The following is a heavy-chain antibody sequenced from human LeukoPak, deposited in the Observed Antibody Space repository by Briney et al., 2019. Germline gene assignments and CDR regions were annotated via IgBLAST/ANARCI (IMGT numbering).Heavy chain of an antibody. CDR1: GYTFTDYY. Sequence: ASVKVSCKASGYTFTDYYMHWVRQAPGQGLEWMGWINPNSGGTNYAQKFQGRVTMTRDTSISTAYMELTRLRSDDTAVYYCATDPLDYYHKGRFDYWGQGTLVTVPS. J-gene: IGHJ4*02. D-gene: IGHD3-22*01. CDR2: INPNSGGT. V-gene: IGHV1-2*02. CDR3: ATDPLDYYHKGRFDY.